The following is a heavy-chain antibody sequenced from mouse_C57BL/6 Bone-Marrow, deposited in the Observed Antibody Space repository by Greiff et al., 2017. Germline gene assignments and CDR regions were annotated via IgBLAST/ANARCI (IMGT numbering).Heavy chain of an antibody. CDR2: IDPETGGT. V-gene: IGHV1-15*01. J-gene: IGHJ2*01. Sequence: VQLQQSGAELVRPGASVTLSCKASGYTFTDYEMHWVKQTPVHGLEWIGAIDPETGGTAYNQKVKGKAILTADKSSSTAYMELRSLTSEDSAVYYCTSLMVVEEDYWGQGTTLTVSS. CDR3: TSLMVVEEDY. D-gene: IGHD1-1*01. CDR1: GYTFTDYE.